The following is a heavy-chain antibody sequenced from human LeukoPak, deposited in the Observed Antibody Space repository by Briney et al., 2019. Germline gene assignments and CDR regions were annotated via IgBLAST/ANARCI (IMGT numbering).Heavy chain of an antibody. CDR2: ISAYNGNT. CDR3: ARDRRGYSYAASRSFDY. V-gene: IGHV1-18*01. Sequence: ASVKVSCKASGYTFTGYGISWVRQAPGQGLEWMGWISAYNGNTNYAQKLQGRVTMTTDTSTSTAYMELRSLRSDDTAVYYCARDRRGYSYAASRSFDYWGQGTLVTVSS. D-gene: IGHD5-18*01. J-gene: IGHJ4*02. CDR1: GYTFTGYG.